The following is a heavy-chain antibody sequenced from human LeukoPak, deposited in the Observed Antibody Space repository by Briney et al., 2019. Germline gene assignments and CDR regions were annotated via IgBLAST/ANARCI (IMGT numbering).Heavy chain of an antibody. D-gene: IGHD4-17*01. Sequence: ASVKVSCKASGYTFTSYAMNWVRQAPGQGLEWMGWINTNTGNPTYAQGFTGRFVFSLDTSVSTAYLQISSLKAEDTAVYYCARARAVMDHGDYVLRLFDYWGQGTLVTVSS. CDR3: ARARAVMDHGDYVLRLFDY. CDR2: INTNTGNP. CDR1: GYTFTSYA. J-gene: IGHJ4*02. V-gene: IGHV7-4-1*02.